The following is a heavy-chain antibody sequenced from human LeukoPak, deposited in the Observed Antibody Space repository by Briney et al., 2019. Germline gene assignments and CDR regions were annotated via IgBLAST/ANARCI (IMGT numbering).Heavy chain of an antibody. V-gene: IGHV3-11*01. CDR3: ARVRRGGDSRYFDY. CDR1: GFTFSVYF. J-gene: IGHJ4*02. D-gene: IGHD2-21*02. Sequence: PGGCLRLSCAASGFTFSVYFLGWVRQAQGKGLDWVSHISRQGDTIEYADSVKGRLTISRDNAKNSLYLQMNLLRVEDTAVYFCARVRRGGDSRYFDYWGQGALVTVSS. CDR2: ISRQGDTI.